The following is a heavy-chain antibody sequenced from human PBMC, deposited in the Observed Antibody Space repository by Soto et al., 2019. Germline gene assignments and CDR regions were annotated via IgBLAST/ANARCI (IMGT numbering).Heavy chain of an antibody. CDR3: ARHLSLGYCGSGTCYGLLSWFDP. CDR1: GFTFSSYS. V-gene: IGHV3-33*08. J-gene: IGHJ5*02. Sequence: PGGSLRLSCAASGFTFSSYSMNWVRQAPGKGLEWVANIKHDGSNKYYADSVKGRFTISRDNSKNTLYLQMNSLRAEDTAVYYCARHLSLGYCGSGTCYGLLSWFDPWGQGTLVTVSS. D-gene: IGHD2-2*01. CDR2: IKHDGSNK.